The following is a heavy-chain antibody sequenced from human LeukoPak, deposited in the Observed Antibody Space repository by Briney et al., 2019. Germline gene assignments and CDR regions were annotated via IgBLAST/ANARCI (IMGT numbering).Heavy chain of an antibody. J-gene: IGHJ4*02. CDR2: IYYSGST. CDR3: ARARGWDSSGYFYY. Sequence: SETLSLTCTVSGGSISSSSYYWGWIRQPPGKGLEWIGSIYYSGSTYYNPSLKSRVTISVDTSKNQFSLKLSSVTAADTAVYYCARARGWDSSGYFYYWGQGTLVTVSS. CDR1: GGSISSSSYY. D-gene: IGHD3-22*01. V-gene: IGHV4-39*07.